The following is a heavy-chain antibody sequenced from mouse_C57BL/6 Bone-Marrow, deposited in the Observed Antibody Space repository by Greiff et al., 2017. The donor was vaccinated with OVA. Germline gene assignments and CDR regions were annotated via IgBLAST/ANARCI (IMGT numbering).Heavy chain of an antibody. Sequence: VQLQQSGPALVQPGASVKMSCTASGYTFTDYNMHWVKQSHGKSLEWIGYINSNNGGTSYNHKFKGKATLTVNKSSSTAYMELLSLTSEDSAVYYCWARGPSLDYWGQGTSVTVSA. CDR2: INSNNGGT. V-gene: IGHV1-22*01. J-gene: IGHJ4*01. CDR3: WARGPSLDY. CDR1: GYTFTDYN.